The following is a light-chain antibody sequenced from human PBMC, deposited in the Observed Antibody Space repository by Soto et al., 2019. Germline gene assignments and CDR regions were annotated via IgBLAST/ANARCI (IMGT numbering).Light chain of an antibody. CDR1: SSDVGSYNH. CDR2: EVT. V-gene: IGLV2-14*01. CDR3: NSLSATGTSYV. J-gene: IGLJ1*01. Sequence: QSVLTQPASVSGSPGQSIAISCTGTSSDVGSYNHVSWYQQYPGKAPKLMIYEVTNRPSGVSDRFSGSKSGSTASLTISGLQAEDEADYYCNSLSATGTSYVYGTGTQLTVL.